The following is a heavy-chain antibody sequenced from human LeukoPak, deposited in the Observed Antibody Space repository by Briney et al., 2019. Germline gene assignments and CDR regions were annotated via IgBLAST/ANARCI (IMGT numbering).Heavy chain of an antibody. CDR3: ARDLQLGYYYYGMDV. J-gene: IGHJ6*02. CDR1: GFTFSSYE. Sequence: TGGSLRLSCAASGFTFSSYEMSWVRQAPGKGLEWVSYISSSGGTIYYADSVKGRFTISRDNAKNSLYLQMNSLRAEDTAVYYCARDLQLGYYYYGMDVWGQGTTVTVSS. CDR2: ISSSGGTI. D-gene: IGHD2-2*01. V-gene: IGHV3-48*03.